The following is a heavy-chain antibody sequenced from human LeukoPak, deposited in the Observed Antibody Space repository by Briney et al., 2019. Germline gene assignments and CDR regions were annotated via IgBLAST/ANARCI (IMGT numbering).Heavy chain of an antibody. V-gene: IGHV3-7*01. CDR3: ARVYSYGYSYYSTTWTS. D-gene: IGHD5-18*01. Sequence: GGSLRLSCAASGFTFSSYWMSWVRQAPGKGLEWVANIKQDGSEKYYVDSVKGRFTISRGNAKNSLYLQMNSLRAEDTAVYYCARVYSYGYSYYSTTWTSGAKGPRSPSP. CDR2: IKQDGSEK. J-gene: IGHJ6*03. CDR1: GFTFSSYW.